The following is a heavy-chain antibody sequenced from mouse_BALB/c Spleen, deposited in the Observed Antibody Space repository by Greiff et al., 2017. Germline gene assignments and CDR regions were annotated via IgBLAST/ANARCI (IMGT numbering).Heavy chain of an antibody. D-gene: IGHD2-1*01. CDR2: ISNGGGST. CDR3: ARRQGHGNYGFFAY. Sequence: EVMLVESGGGLVQPGGSLKLSCAASGFTFSSYTMSWVRQTPEKRLEWVAYISNGGGSTYYPDTVKGRFTISRDNAKNTLYLQMSSLKSEDTAMYYCARRQGHGNYGFFAYWGQGTLVTVSA. J-gene: IGHJ3*01. CDR1: GFTFSSYT. V-gene: IGHV5-12-2*01.